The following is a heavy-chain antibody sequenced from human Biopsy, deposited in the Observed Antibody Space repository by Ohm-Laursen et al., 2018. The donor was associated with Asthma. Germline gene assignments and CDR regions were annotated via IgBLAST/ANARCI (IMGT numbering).Heavy chain of an antibody. CDR2: IRSKAYGGTT. Sequence: SLRLSCSASGFTFGDYAMSWFRQAPGKGLEWVGFIRSKAYGGTTVYAASEKGRFTISRNDSKSIAYLQMNSLKTEDTAVYYCTREDYSSGWYPSKSANWFDPWGQGTLVTVSS. CDR3: TREDYSSGWYPSKSANWFDP. D-gene: IGHD6-19*01. V-gene: IGHV3-49*03. CDR1: GFTFGDYA. J-gene: IGHJ5*02.